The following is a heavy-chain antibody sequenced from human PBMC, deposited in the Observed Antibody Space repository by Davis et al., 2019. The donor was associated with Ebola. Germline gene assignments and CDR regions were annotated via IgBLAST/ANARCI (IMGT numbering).Heavy chain of an antibody. V-gene: IGHV3-7*03. CDR2: IKEDGSEK. Sequence: GESLKTPCAAPGFTFRSYWMSWVRQAPGKGLEWVAKIKEDGSEKLEVDSVKGRFTISRDNAKDSLYLQMNSLRAEDTAVYYCARGSRNMDVWGQGTTVTVSS. CDR3: ARGSRNMDV. J-gene: IGHJ6*02. CDR1: GFTFRSYW.